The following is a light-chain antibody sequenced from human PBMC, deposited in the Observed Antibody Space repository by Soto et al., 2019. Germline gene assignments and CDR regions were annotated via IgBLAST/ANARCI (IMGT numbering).Light chain of an antibody. Sequence: DIQMTQSPSSLSASVGDSVTITCRASQSISTYLNWYQQRPGKAPKLLIYAASSLHGGVPSRFSGSGSGTDFTLTISTLQPEDFATYYCQQSYSIPHTFGQGTKLDIK. CDR1: QSISTY. V-gene: IGKV1-39*01. CDR3: QQSYSIPHT. J-gene: IGKJ2*01. CDR2: AAS.